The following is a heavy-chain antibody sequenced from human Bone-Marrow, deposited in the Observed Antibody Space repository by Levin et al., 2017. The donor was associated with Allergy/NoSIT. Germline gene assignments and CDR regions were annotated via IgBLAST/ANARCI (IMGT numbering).Heavy chain of an antibody. Sequence: GGSLRLSCAASGFTFSSYGMHWVRQAPGKGLEWVAVISYDGSNKYYADSVKGRFTISRDNSKNTLYLQMNSLRAEDTAVYYCAKEALSSGWYSFFDYWGQGTLVTVSS. D-gene: IGHD6-19*01. CDR1: GFTFSSYG. CDR2: ISYDGSNK. J-gene: IGHJ4*02. CDR3: AKEALSSGWYSFFDY. V-gene: IGHV3-30*18.